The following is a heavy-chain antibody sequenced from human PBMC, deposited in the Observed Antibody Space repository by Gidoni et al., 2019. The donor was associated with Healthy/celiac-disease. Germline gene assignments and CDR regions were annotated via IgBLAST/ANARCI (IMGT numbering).Heavy chain of an antibody. V-gene: IGHV1-8*01. D-gene: IGHD6-19*01. CDR3: ARGPYGQWLTEIYYYYGMDV. CDR2: MNPNSGNT. Sequence: QVQLGQSGAEGKKPGASVKVSCKASGYHFPSYELNWVRQATGQGLEWMGWMNPNSGNTGYAQKFQGRVTMTRNTSISTAYMELSSLRSEDTAVYYCARGPYGQWLTEIYYYYGMDVWGQGTTVTVSS. J-gene: IGHJ6*02. CDR1: GYHFPSYE.